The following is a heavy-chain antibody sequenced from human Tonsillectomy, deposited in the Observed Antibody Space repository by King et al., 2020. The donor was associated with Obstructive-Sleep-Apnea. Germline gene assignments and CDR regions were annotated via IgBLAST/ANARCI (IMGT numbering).Heavy chain of an antibody. CDR1: GYIFTKSW. CDR3: ARYAYYGMDV. V-gene: IGHV5-51*01. CDR2: IYPGVSDI. J-gene: IGHJ6*02. Sequence: QLVQSGAEVKKPGESLKISCRGSGYIFTKSWIGWVRQMSGKGLEWMGVIYPGVSDIRYSPSLQGQVTISVDKSISTAYLQWSSLKASDTAIYYCARYAYYGMDVWGQGTTVTVSS.